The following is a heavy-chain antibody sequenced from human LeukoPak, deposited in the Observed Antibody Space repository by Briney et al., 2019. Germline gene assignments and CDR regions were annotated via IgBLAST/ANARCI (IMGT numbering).Heavy chain of an antibody. CDR1: GGSISSYY. CDR2: IYTSGST. CDR3: ARDGLYDYVWGRTPLDY. J-gene: IGHJ4*02. Sequence: SETLSLTCTVSGGSISSYYWSWIRQPARKGLEWIGRIYTSGSTNYNPSLKSRVTMSVDMSKNQFSLKLSSVTAADTAVYYCARDGLYDYVWGRTPLDYWGQGTLFTVSS. V-gene: IGHV4-4*07. D-gene: IGHD3-16*01.